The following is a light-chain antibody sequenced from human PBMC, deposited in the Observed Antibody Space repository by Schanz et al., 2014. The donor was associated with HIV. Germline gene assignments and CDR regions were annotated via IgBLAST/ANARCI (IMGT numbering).Light chain of an antibody. V-gene: IGLV1-51*01. Sequence: QSVLTQPPSVSAAPGQKVTISCSGGSSNIGNNYVSWYQQLPRTAPKRLIYDNNKRPSGIPDRFSGSKSGTSATLGITGLQIGDEADYYCGAWDSGRRAVVFGGGTKLTVL. CDR3: GAWDSGRRAVV. J-gene: IGLJ2*01. CDR2: DNN. CDR1: SSNIGNNY.